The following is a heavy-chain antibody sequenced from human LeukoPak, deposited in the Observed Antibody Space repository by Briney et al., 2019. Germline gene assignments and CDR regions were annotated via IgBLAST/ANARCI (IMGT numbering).Heavy chain of an antibody. J-gene: IGHJ4*02. CDR2: INPNSGGT. CDR3: ARDGPDGYNPYYFDY. Sequence: ASVKVSCKASGYTFTGYYMHWVRQAPGQGLEWMGWINPNSGGTNYAQKFQGWVTMTRDTSISTAYMELSRLRSDDTAVYYCARDGPDGYNPYYFDYWGQGTLVTVSS. V-gene: IGHV1-2*04. D-gene: IGHD5-24*01. CDR1: GYTFTGYY.